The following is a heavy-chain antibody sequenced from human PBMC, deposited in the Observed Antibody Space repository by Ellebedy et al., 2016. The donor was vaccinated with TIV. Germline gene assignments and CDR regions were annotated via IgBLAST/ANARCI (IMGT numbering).Heavy chain of an antibody. CDR2: INVGDGNT. CDR3: VTLGDYDRAFDY. J-gene: IGHJ4*02. V-gene: IGHV1-3*01. D-gene: IGHD4-17*01. CDR1: GYTFTRSA. Sequence: ASVKVSCXTSGYTFTRSAMHWVRQAPGQRLELMGWINVGDGNTKYSQKFQDRVAITRDTSASTAYMELSSLRSEDTAVYYCVTLGDYDRAFDYWGRGTLVTVSS.